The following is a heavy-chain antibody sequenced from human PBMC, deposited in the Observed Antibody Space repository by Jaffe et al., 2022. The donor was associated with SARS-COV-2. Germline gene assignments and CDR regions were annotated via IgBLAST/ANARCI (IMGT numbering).Heavy chain of an antibody. J-gene: IGHJ6*03. D-gene: IGHD3-10*01. CDR1: RYIFTSYP. CDR3: ARLKSYYSFAYYYYMDV. CDR2: INTNTGNP. V-gene: IGHV7-4-1*02. Sequence: QVQLVQSGSELKKPGASVKVSCRASRYIFTSYPMTWVRQAPGQGLEWMGWINTNTGNPTYAQGFTGRFVFSLDTSVSTAYLQISSLKAEDTAVYYCARLKSYYSFAYYYYMDVWGTGTTVTVSS.